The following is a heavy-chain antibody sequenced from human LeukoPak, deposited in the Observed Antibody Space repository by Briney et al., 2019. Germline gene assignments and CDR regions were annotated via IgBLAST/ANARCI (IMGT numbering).Heavy chain of an antibody. D-gene: IGHD1-1*01. V-gene: IGHV3-11*04. CDR2: ISSSGSTI. CDR3: ASRVTGTAEYWYFDL. J-gene: IGHJ2*01. CDR1: GFTISDYY. Sequence: AGGSLRLSCAASGFTISDYYMSWIRQAPGKGLEWVSYISSSGSTIYYADSVKGRFTISRDNAKNSLYLQMNSLRAEDTAVYYCASRVTGTAEYWYFDLWGRGTLVTVSS.